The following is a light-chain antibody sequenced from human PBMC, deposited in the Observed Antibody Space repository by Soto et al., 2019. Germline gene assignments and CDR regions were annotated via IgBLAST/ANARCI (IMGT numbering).Light chain of an antibody. CDR2: EVI. V-gene: IGLV2-8*01. CDR3: SSYAGSNNWV. J-gene: IGLJ3*02. Sequence: QSVLTQPPSASGSPGQSVTIPCTGTSSDVGRFNYVSWYQQHPGKAPKLILYEVIKRPSGVPDRFSGSKFDNTASLTVSGLQAEDEADYYCSSYAGSNNWVFGGGTKLTVL. CDR1: SSDVGRFNY.